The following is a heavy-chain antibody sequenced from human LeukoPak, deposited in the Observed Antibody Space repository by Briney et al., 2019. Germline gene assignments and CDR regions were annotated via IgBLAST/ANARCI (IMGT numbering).Heavy chain of an antibody. Sequence: SETLSLTCTVSGGSISSGDYYWSWIRQPPGKGLEWIGYIYYSGSTYYNPSLKSRVTISVDTSKNQFSLKLSSVTAADTAVYYCARDSPSLFTSSSAFDIWGQGTMVTVSS. CDR3: ARDSPSLFTSSSAFDI. CDR1: GGSISSGDYY. CDR2: IYYSGST. J-gene: IGHJ3*02. D-gene: IGHD2-2*01. V-gene: IGHV4-30-4*08.